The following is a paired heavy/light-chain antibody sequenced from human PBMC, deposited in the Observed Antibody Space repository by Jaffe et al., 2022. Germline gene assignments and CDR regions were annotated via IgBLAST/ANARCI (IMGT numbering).Heavy chain of an antibody. Sequence: QLQLVQSGAEVRKPGSSVKVSCKASGGTFSNYIITWVRQAPGQGLEWMGGIVPVFGTSDYAQRFQGRVTLTADESTSTAYMLLSSLTSEDTAVYYCARAQYDDNGDYFMDVWGSGTTVTVSS. CDR3: ARAQYDDNGDYFMDV. D-gene: IGHD1-1*01. CDR1: GGTFSNYI. CDR2: IVPVFGTS. J-gene: IGHJ6*03. V-gene: IGHV1-69*01.
Light chain of an antibody. CDR3: QHYNNFPYT. V-gene: IGKV1-5*03. J-gene: IGKJ2*01. CDR1: QNISRW. Sequence: DIQMTQSPSILPASVGDRVTITCRASQNISRWLAWYQQKPGKAPKLLIFRASSLRSEVPSRFSGSGSGTEFTLTISSLQPDDFATYYCQHYNNFPYTFGQGTKLEI. CDR2: RAS.